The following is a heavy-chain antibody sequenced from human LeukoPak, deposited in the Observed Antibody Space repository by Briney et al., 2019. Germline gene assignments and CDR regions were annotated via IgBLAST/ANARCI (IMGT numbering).Heavy chain of an antibody. CDR3: ARLRVATIGDNWFDP. CDR2: IYPGDSDT. V-gene: IGHV5-51*01. D-gene: IGHD5-12*01. J-gene: IGHJ5*02. Sequence: GESLKISCKGSGYSFTSYWIGWVRQMPGKGLEWMGIIYPGDSDTRYSPSFQGQVTISADKSISTAYLQRSSLKASDTAMYYCARLRVATIGDNWFDPWGQGTLVTVSS. CDR1: GYSFTSYW.